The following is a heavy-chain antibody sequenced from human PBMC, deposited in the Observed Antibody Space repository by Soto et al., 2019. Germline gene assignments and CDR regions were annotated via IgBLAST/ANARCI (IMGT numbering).Heavy chain of an antibody. D-gene: IGHD5-12*01. CDR1: GGSFTDYY. CDR2: ISHSEST. V-gene: IGHV4-34*02. Sequence: QVQLQQWGAGLLKPSETLSLTCAVYGGSFTDYYWSWIRQPPGKGLEWIGEISHSESTNYNPSLKSRVTISVDTSKTQLSLKLTSVTAADTAVYYCARKIVASSGYNYYYHYGMDVWGQGTPVTVSS. J-gene: IGHJ6*02. CDR3: ARKIVASSGYNYYYHYGMDV.